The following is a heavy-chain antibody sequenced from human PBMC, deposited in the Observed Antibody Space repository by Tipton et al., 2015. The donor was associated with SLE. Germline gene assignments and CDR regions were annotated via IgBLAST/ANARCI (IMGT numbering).Heavy chain of an antibody. J-gene: IGHJ3*02. D-gene: IGHD6-6*01. Sequence: GSLRLSCAASGFSFSSHAMSWVRQAPGKGLEWVSAISGGGGTTYNADSVKGRFTISRDNSKNTLYLQMNSLRAEDTAVYYCASPKGDTSSGRAFDIWGQGTKVIVSS. CDR2: ISGGGGTT. V-gene: IGHV3-23*01. CDR3: ASPKGDTSSGRAFDI. CDR1: GFSFSSHA.